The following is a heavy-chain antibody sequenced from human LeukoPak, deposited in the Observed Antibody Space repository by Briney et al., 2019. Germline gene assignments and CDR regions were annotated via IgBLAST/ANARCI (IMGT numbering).Heavy chain of an antibody. J-gene: IGHJ4*02. Sequence: PSETLSLTCTVSGYSISSGYYWGWIRQPPGKGLEWIGSIYHSGSTSYNPSLKSRVTISVDTSKNQFSLKLSSVTAADTAVYYCARIEYSSSSSNYWGQGTLVTVSS. CDR2: IYHSGST. D-gene: IGHD6-6*01. CDR3: ARIEYSSSSSNY. V-gene: IGHV4-38-2*02. CDR1: GYSISSGYY.